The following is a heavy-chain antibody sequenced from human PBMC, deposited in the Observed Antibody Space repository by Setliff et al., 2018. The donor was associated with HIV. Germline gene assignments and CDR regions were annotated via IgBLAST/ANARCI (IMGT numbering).Heavy chain of an antibody. J-gene: IGHJ4*02. CDR1: GFTFSTSG. V-gene: IGHV3-30*02. CDR3: ARDRHTSWSLEY. CDR2: VDGANNK. Sequence: GGSLRLSCAASGFTFSTSGIHWVRQAPGKGLGWVALVDGANNKYYGDAVKGRFSISREDSKNRLFLQMNSLRPEDTAVYYCARDRHTSWSLEYWGRGTLVTVS. D-gene: IGHD3-3*01.